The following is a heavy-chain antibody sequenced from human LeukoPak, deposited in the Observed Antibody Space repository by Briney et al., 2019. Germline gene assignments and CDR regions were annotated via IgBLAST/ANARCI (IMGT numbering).Heavy chain of an antibody. D-gene: IGHD5-24*01. Sequence: PGGSLRLSCAASGFNFGSYSMTWVRQAPGKGLEWVSVISADSATTFYADSVKGRFTISRDNSKNTLYLQMNSLRAEDTAVYYCARSRDGYNYESLGYWGQGTLVTVSS. V-gene: IGHV3-23*01. CDR2: ISADSATT. J-gene: IGHJ4*02. CDR3: ARSRDGYNYESLGY. CDR1: GFNFGSYS.